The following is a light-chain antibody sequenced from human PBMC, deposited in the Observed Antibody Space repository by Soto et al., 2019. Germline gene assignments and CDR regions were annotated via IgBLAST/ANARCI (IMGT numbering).Light chain of an antibody. CDR3: AAWDDSLNGDV. CDR2: SDI. CDR1: SSNIGSNT. V-gene: IGLV1-44*01. J-gene: IGLJ1*01. Sequence: QSVLTQPPSASGTPGQRVTISCSGSSSNIGSNTVNWYQQVPGTAPKLLIYSDIQRPSGVPDRFSGSKSGTSASLAISGPQSEDEADYYCAAWDDSLNGDVFGAGTKVTVL.